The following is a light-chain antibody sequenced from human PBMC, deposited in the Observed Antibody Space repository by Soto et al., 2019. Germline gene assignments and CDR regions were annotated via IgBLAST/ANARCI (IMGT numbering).Light chain of an antibody. CDR1: SGHSSYA. CDR3: QTWGTGINWV. Sequence: QSVLTQSPSASASLGASVKLTCTLSSGHSSYAIAWHQQQPEKGPRYLMNLNNDGSHSKGDGIPDRFSGSSSGAERYLTISSLQSEDEADYYCQTWGTGINWVFGGGTQLTV. CDR2: LNNDGSH. V-gene: IGLV4-69*02. J-gene: IGLJ3*02.